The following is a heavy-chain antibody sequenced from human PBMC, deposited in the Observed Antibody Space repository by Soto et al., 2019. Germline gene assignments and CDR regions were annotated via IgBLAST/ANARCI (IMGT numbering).Heavy chain of an antibody. CDR1: GFTFSNYG. CDR3: ARDIESVTAKHFFYYYAMDV. CDR2: VSANNGHT. V-gene: IGHV1-18*01. D-gene: IGHD2-8*01. Sequence: VSVKGSCKASGFTFSNYGLNWVRQAPGQGLEWMGWVSANNGHTNYAQNLRGRVSMTTDTSTSTAYMELRGLTFDDTAVYYCARDIESVTAKHFFYYYAMDVWGQGTTVTV. J-gene: IGHJ6*02.